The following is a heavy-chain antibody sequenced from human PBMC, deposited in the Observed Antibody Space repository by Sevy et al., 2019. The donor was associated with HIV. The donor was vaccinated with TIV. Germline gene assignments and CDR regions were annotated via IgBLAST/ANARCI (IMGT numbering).Heavy chain of an antibody. CDR2: ISYDGSNK. CDR3: ARVLPYYYGSGSYYTPYGMDV. V-gene: IGHV3-30*04. CDR1: GFTFSSYA. J-gene: IGHJ6*02. D-gene: IGHD3-10*01. Sequence: GGSLRLSCAASGFTFSSYAMHWVRQAPGKGLEWVAVISYDGSNKYYADSVKGRFTISRYNSKNTLYLQMNSLRAEDTAVYYCARVLPYYYGSGSYYTPYGMDVWGQGTTVTVSS.